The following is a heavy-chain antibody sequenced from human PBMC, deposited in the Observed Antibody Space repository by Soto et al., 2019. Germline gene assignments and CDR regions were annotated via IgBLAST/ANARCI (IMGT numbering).Heavy chain of an antibody. V-gene: IGHV1-69*12. Sequence: QVQLVQSGAEVKKPGSSVKVSCKASGGTFSSYAISWVRQAPGQGLEWMGGIIPIFGTADYAQKIQGRVTITADESTSTAYMELSSLRSEDTAVYYCALHYGSGSNYYYYGMDVWGQGTTVTVSS. J-gene: IGHJ6*02. CDR1: GGTFSSYA. D-gene: IGHD3-10*01. CDR3: ALHYGSGSNYYYYGMDV. CDR2: IIPIFGTA.